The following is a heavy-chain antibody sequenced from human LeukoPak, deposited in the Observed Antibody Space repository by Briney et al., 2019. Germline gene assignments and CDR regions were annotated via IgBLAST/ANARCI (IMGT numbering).Heavy chain of an antibody. D-gene: IGHD3-3*01. V-gene: IGHV4-61*02. CDR3: ARDVEAIFGVVIIDY. Sequence: SETLSLTCTVSGGSISSSSYYWGWIRQPPGKGLEWIGRIYTSGSTNYNPSLKSRVTISVDTSKNQFSLKLSSVTAADTAVYYCARDVEAIFGVVIIDYWGQGTLVTVSS. CDR1: GGSISSSSYY. CDR2: IYTSGST. J-gene: IGHJ4*02.